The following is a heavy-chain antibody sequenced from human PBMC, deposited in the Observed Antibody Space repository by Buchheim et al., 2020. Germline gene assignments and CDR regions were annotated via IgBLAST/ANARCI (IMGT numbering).Heavy chain of an antibody. CDR1: VGSISRSSYY. V-gene: IGHV4-39*01. CDR2: IYYSGST. Sequence: QLQLQESGPGLVKPSETLSLTCTVSVGSISRSSYYWSWIRQPPGKGLEWIGSIYYSGSTYYNPSLKSRVTISVDTSKNQFSLKLSSVTAADTAVYYCAKKGNGDGGIWFDPWGQGTL. J-gene: IGHJ5*02. CDR3: AKKGNGDGGIWFDP. D-gene: IGHD5-24*01.